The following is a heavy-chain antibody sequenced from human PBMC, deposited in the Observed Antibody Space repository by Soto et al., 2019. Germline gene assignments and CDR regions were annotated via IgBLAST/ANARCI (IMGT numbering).Heavy chain of an antibody. V-gene: IGHV3-30-3*01. Sequence: QVQLVESGGGVVQPGRSLRLSCAASGFTFGTFAMAWVRQAPGKGLEWVALISYAGTNKYYADSVKGRFSISRDNSKNTLYLQMNSLRAEDTAVYYCARNRELNLYGLDVWGQGTTVTVSS. CDR1: GFTFGTFA. CDR2: ISYAGTNK. D-gene: IGHD1-7*01. CDR3: ARNRELNLYGLDV. J-gene: IGHJ6*02.